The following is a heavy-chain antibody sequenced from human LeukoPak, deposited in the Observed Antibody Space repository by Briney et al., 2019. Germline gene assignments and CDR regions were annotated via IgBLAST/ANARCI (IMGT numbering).Heavy chain of an antibody. V-gene: IGHV1-2*02. CDR1: GYTFTSYA. CDR3: ARDHRHSSGYYYSYYYYMDV. CDR2: INPNSGGT. J-gene: IGHJ6*03. Sequence: GASVKVSCKASGYTFTSYAMNWVRQAPGQGLEWMGWINPNSGGTNYAQKFQGRVTMTWDTSISTAYMELSRLRSDDTAVYYCARDHRHSSGYYYSYYYYMDVWGKGTTVTISS. D-gene: IGHD3-22*01.